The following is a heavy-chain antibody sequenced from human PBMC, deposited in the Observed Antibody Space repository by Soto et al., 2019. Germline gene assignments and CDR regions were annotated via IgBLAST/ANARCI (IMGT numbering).Heavy chain of an antibody. D-gene: IGHD6-6*01. J-gene: IGHJ4*02. Sequence: VGSLRLSCAASGFTFSSYGMHWVRQAPGKGLEWVAVIWYDGSNKYYADSVKGRFTISRDNSKNTLYLQMNSLRAEDTAVYYCARDLVPSSNEYSSLNYWGQGTLVTVSS. V-gene: IGHV3-33*01. CDR3: ARDLVPSSNEYSSLNY. CDR1: GFTFSSYG. CDR2: IWYDGSNK.